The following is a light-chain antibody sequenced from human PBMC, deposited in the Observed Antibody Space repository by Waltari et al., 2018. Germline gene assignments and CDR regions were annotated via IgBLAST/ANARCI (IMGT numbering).Light chain of an antibody. CDR1: SSNLGNNV. Sequence: QSVLTQPPSASGTPGQRVTISCSGTSSNLGNNVVTWYQQVPGTAPKLLIYRNDLRPAGVPDRFSASKSGTSASRAISGLQSEDEAEYYCASWDDSLNGHWVFGGGTKVTVL. CDR2: RND. V-gene: IGLV1-44*01. CDR3: ASWDDSLNGHWV. J-gene: IGLJ3*02.